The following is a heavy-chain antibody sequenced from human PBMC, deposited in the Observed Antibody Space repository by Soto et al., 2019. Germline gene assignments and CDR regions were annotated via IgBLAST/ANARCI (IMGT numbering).Heavy chain of an antibody. J-gene: IGHJ3*02. V-gene: IGHV3-9*01. D-gene: IGHD3-16*01. CDR2: VSWNSGSI. Sequence: SLRLSCAASGFTFDYYAMHWVRQAPRKGLEWLSGVSWNSGSIGYADAVKGRFTISRDDAKNSRDLRMTGLRAEERAWDDWEKDLGIEGAGGAANDVFDIWGKGKMVTVS. CDR3: EKDLGIEGAGGAANDVFDI. CDR1: GFTFDYYA.